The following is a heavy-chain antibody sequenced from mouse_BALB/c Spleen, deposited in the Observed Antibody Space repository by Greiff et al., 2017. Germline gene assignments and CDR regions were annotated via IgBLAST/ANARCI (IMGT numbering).Heavy chain of an antibody. CDR1: GYSFTSYW. J-gene: IGHJ3*01. V-gene: IGHV1S127*01. Sequence: VQLQQSGPQLVRPGASVKISCKASGYSFTSYWMHWVKQRPGQGLEWIGMIDPSDSETRLNQKFKDKATLTVDKSSSTAYMQLSSPTSEDSAVYYCARLGGNYAWFAYWGQGTLVTVSA. CDR2: IDPSDSET. D-gene: IGHD2-1*01. CDR3: ARLGGNYAWFAY.